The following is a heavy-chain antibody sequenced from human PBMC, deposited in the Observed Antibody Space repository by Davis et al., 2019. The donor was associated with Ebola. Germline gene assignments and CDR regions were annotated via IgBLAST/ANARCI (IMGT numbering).Heavy chain of an antibody. V-gene: IGHV5-51*01. CDR2: IYPGDPDT. CDR1: GYSFTSYW. CDR3: ARFRSRNYYYYGMDV. J-gene: IGHJ6*02. D-gene: IGHD1-14*01. Sequence: GESLKISCKGSGYSFTSYWIGWVRQMPGKGLEWMGIIYPGDPDTRYSPSFQGQVTISADKSISTAYLQWSSLKASDTAMYYCARFRSRNYYYYGMDVWGQGTTVTVSS.